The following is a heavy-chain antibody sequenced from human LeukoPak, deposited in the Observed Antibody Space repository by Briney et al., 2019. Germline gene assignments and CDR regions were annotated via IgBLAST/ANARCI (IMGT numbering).Heavy chain of an antibody. CDR2: ISSSGSTI. Sequence: GGSLRLSCAASGFTFSSYKMNWVRQAPGKGLEGVSYISSSGSTIYYADSVKGRFTISRDNAKNSLYLQMNSLRAEDTAVYYCARVADLYYYYYMDVWGKGTTVTISS. CDR3: ARVADLYYYYYMDV. J-gene: IGHJ6*03. CDR1: GFTFSSYK. V-gene: IGHV3-48*03.